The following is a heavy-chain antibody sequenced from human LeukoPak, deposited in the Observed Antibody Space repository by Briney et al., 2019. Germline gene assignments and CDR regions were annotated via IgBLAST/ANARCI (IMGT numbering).Heavy chain of an antibody. Sequence: GESPKLSCAVSGFTLSSNYMSWVRQAPGKGLEWVSVTDSGSGTYYADSVKGRFTISRDNSKNTLYLQMNSLRADDTAIYYCARGHSRDYYYAVDVWGQGTTVTVSS. J-gene: IGHJ6*02. CDR1: GFTLSSNY. CDR3: ARGHSRDYYYAVDV. D-gene: IGHD3-22*01. CDR2: TDSGSGT. V-gene: IGHV3-66*01.